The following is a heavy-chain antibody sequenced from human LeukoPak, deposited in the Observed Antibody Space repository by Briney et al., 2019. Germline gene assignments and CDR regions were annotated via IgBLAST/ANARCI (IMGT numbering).Heavy chain of an antibody. V-gene: IGHV4-59*08. Sequence: PSETLSLTCTVSGGSISSYYWSWIRQPPGKGLEWIGYIYYSGSTNYNPSLKSRVTISVDTSKNQFSLKLSSVTAADTAVNYCARLKGGHYYYGMDVWGQGTLVTVSS. J-gene: IGHJ6*02. CDR2: IYYSGST. D-gene: IGHD3-16*01. CDR3: ARLKGGHYYYGMDV. CDR1: GGSISSYY.